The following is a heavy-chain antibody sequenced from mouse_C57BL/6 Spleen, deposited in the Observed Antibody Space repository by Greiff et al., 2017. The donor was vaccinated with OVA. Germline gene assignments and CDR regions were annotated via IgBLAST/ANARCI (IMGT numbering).Heavy chain of an antibody. CDR3: AGSGTTVGAHWYMDV. CDR2: IHPNSGST. V-gene: IGHV1-64*01. CDR1: GYTFTSYW. D-gene: IGHD1-1*01. Sequence: QVQLQQPGAELVKPGASVKLSCKASGYTFTSYWMHWVNQRPGQGLEWIGMIHPNSGSTNYNEKFKSKATLTVDKSSSTAYMKLSRLTSEDSAVYYCAGSGTTVGAHWYMDVWGTGTSVTVSS. J-gene: IGHJ1*03.